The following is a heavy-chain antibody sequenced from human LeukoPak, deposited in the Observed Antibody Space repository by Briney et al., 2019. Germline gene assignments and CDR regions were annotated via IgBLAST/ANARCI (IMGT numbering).Heavy chain of an antibody. Sequence: SETLSLTCAVSGGSISSGGYSWSWIRQPPGKGLEWIGYIYHSGSTYYNPSLKSRVTISVDRSKNQFSLKPSSVTAADTAVYYCARAGYSGFYGMDVWGQGTTVTVSS. J-gene: IGHJ6*02. CDR1: GGSISSGGYS. CDR3: ARAGYSGFYGMDV. V-gene: IGHV4-30-2*01. D-gene: IGHD5-12*01. CDR2: IYHSGST.